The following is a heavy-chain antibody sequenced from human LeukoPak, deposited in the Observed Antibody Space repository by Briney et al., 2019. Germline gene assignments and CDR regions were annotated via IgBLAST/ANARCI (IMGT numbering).Heavy chain of an antibody. Sequence: SETLSLTCTVSGGSISSGDYYWSWIRQPPGTGLEWIGYIYYSGSTYYNPSLKSRVTISVDTSKNQFSLKLSSVTAADTAVYYCARDLGYGDPNLNWFDPWGQGTLVTVSS. CDR3: ARDLGYGDPNLNWFDP. J-gene: IGHJ5*02. D-gene: IGHD4-17*01. V-gene: IGHV4-30-4*08. CDR2: IYYSGST. CDR1: GGSISSGDYY.